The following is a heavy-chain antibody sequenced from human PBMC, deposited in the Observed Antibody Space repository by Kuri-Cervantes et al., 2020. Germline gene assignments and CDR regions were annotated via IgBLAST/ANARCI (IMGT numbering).Heavy chain of an antibody. Sequence: SVKVSCKASGYTFTSYDINWVRQATGQGLEWMGGIIPIFGTANYAQKFQGRVTITTDESTSTAYMELSSLRSEDTAVYYCARDEAYGSGSTPFDYWGQGTLVTVSS. CDR1: GYTFTSYD. V-gene: IGHV1-69*05. CDR3: ARDEAYGSGSTPFDY. CDR2: IIPIFGTA. D-gene: IGHD3-10*01. J-gene: IGHJ4*02.